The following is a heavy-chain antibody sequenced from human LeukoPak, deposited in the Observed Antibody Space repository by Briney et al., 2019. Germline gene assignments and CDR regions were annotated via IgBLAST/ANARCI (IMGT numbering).Heavy chain of an antibody. CDR3: ATDLVRGVITWFDP. CDR1: GGTFSSYA. CDR2: IIPIFGTA. J-gene: IGHJ5*02. Sequence: SVKVSCKASGGTFSSYAISWVRQAPGQGLEWMGRIIPIFGTANYAQKFQGRDTITTDESTSTAYMELSSLRSEDTAVYYCATDLVRGVITWFDPWGQGTLVTVSS. D-gene: IGHD3-10*01. V-gene: IGHV1-69*05.